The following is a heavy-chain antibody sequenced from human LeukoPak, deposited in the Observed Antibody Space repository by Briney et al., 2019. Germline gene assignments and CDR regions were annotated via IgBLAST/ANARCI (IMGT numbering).Heavy chain of an antibody. CDR1: GFTFDDYA. CDR3: AKVAVAGTGPAYYYYMDV. V-gene: IGHV3-9*01. Sequence: GGSLRLSCAASGFTFDDYAMHWVRQAPGKGLGWVSGISWNSGSIGYADSVKGRFTISRDNAKNSLYLQMNSLRAEDTALYYCAKVAVAGTGPAYYYYMDVWGKGTTVTISS. J-gene: IGHJ6*03. D-gene: IGHD6-19*01. CDR2: ISWNSGSI.